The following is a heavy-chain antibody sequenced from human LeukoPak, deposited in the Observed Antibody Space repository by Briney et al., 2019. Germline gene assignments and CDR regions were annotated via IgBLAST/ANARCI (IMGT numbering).Heavy chain of an antibody. CDR3: ARVRGCPVGYYFDY. Sequence: SDTLSLTCPLYCGFVSVYYCSWVRQHPGGGLEWIGEINHSGSTNYNPSLKSRVTISVDTSKNQFSLKLSSVTAADTAVYYCARVRGCPVGYYFDYWGQGTLVTVSS. CDR1: CGFVSVYY. CDR2: INHSGST. V-gene: IGHV4-34*01. D-gene: IGHD6-19*01. J-gene: IGHJ4*02.